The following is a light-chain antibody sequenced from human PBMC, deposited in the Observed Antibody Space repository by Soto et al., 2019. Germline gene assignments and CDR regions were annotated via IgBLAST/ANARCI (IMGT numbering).Light chain of an antibody. J-gene: IGLJ2*01. CDR1: KIGSKS. V-gene: IGLV3-21*02. CDR3: QVWDSSSDQSVV. CDR2: DDS. Sequence: SYELTQPPSVSVAPGQTARITCGGNKIGSKSVHWYQQKPGQAPVLVVYDDSDRPSGIPERFSGSNSGNTATLTISRVEAGDEADYYCQVWDSSSDQSVVFGGGTKVTVL.